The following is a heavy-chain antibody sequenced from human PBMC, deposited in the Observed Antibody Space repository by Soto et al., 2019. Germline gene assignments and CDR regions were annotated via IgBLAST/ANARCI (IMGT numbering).Heavy chain of an antibody. CDR1: GGSISSYC. Sequence: SETLSLTCTVSGGSISSYCWSWIRQPPGKGLEWIGYIYYTGTTNYNPSLKSRVTISVDTSKNQFSLKLSSVTAADTAVYYCKKLPWADYGGIFDPWGQGTLVTVSS. V-gene: IGHV4-59*01. J-gene: IGHJ5*02. CDR3: KKLPWADYGGIFDP. D-gene: IGHD4-17*01. CDR2: IYYTGTT.